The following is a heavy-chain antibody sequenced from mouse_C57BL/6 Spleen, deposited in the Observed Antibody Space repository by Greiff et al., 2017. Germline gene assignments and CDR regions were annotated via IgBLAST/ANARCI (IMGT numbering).Heavy chain of an antibody. J-gene: IGHJ1*03. Sequence: QVQLQQSGAELARPGASVKMSCKASGYTFTSYTMHWVKQRPGQGLEWIGYINPSSGYTKYNQKFKDKATLTADKSSSTAYMQLSSLTSEDSAVYYCARERSYDWYFDVWGTGTTVTVSS. V-gene: IGHV1-4*01. CDR3: ARERSYDWYFDV. CDR1: GYTFTSYT. D-gene: IGHD1-1*01. CDR2: INPSSGYT.